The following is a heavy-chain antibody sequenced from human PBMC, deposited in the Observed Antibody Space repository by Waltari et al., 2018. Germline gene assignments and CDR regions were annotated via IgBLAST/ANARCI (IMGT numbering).Heavy chain of an antibody. D-gene: IGHD7-27*01. CDR3: VRDHWGPDY. J-gene: IGHJ4*02. CDR2: ISWNSNNI. V-gene: IGHV3-9*01. Sequence: VQLVESGGGLVQPGKTLRLSCVASGFIFEESAMHWVRQVPGKGLEWLSGISWNSNNIVYADSVKGRFTISRDNAKDSVYLQMNSLRADDTAMYYCVRDHWGPDYWGQGTLVTVSS. CDR1: GFIFEESA.